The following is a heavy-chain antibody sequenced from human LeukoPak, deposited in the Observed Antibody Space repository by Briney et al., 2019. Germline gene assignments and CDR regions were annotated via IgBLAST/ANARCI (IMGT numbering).Heavy chain of an antibody. D-gene: IGHD5-12*01. J-gene: IGHJ4*02. V-gene: IGHV1-69*01. CDR1: GGTFSSYA. CDR2: IIPIFGTA. Sequence: SVKVSCKASGGTFSSYAISWVRQAPGQGLEWMGWIIPIFGTANYAQKFQGRVTITADESTSTAYMELSSLRSEDTAVYYCARNIVAHDYDYFDYWGQGTLVTVSS. CDR3: ARNIVAHDYDYFDY.